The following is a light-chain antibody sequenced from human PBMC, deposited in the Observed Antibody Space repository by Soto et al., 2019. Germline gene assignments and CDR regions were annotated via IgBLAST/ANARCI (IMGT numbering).Light chain of an antibody. J-gene: IGKJ1*01. CDR2: GAS. CDR3: QQYGSSRWT. V-gene: IGKV3-20*01. CDR1: QSVSTTY. Sequence: EIVLTQSPGTLSLSPGERATLSCRASQSVSTTYLAWYQQKPGQAPRLLIYGASSRATGIPDRFSGSGYGTEFALTISRLEPEDFAVYYCQQYGSSRWTFGQGTKVEIK.